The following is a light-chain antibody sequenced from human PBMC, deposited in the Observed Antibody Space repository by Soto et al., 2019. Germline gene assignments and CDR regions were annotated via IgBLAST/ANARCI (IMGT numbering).Light chain of an antibody. CDR2: AAS. CDR3: QQSYSTLYT. J-gene: IGKJ2*01. Sequence: DIQMTQSPSSLSASVGDRVTITCRASQSISSYLNWYQQKPGKAPKLLIYAASSLQSGVPSRFSGSGSVTDFTLTISSLQPEDFATYYCQQSYSTLYTFGQGTKLESK. V-gene: IGKV1-39*01. CDR1: QSISSY.